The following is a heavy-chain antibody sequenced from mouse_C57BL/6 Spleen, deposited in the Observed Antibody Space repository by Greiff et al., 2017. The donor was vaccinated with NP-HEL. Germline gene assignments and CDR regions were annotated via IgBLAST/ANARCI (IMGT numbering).Heavy chain of an antibody. Sequence: EVQLVESGGDLVKPGGSLKLSCAASGFTFSSYGMSWVRQTPDKRLEWVATISSGGSYTYYPDSVKGRFTISRDNAKNTLYLQMSSLKSEDTAMYYCARLDYGSSLAWFAYWGQGTLVTVSA. CDR1: GFTFSSYG. CDR2: ISSGGSYT. CDR3: ARLDYGSSLAWFAY. V-gene: IGHV5-6*01. D-gene: IGHD1-1*01. J-gene: IGHJ3*01.